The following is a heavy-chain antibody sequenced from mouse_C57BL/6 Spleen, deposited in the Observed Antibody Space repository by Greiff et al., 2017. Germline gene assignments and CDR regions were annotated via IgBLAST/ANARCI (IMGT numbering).Heavy chain of an antibody. J-gene: IGHJ4*01. CDR1: GFTFSDYG. D-gene: IGHD1-3*01. V-gene: IGHV5-17*01. CDR3: AKWDDSYAMDY. Sequence: EVMLVESGGGLVKPGGSLKLSCAASGFTFSDYGMHWVRQAPEKGLEWVAYISSGSSTIYYADTVKGRFTISRDNAKNTLFLQMTSLRSEDTAMYYCAKWDDSYAMDYWGQGTSVTVSS. CDR2: ISSGSSTI.